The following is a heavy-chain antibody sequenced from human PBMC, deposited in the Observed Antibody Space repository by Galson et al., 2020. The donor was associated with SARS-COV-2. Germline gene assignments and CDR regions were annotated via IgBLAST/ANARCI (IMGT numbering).Heavy chain of an antibody. D-gene: IGHD6-19*01. V-gene: IGHV1-2*02. CDR1: GYTFTGYY. CDR2: INPNSGGT. J-gene: IGHJ4*02. Sequence: ASVKVSCKTSGYTFTGYYMHWVRQAPGQGLEWMGWINPNSGGTNYAQKFQGRVTMTRDTSISTAYMEFSSLRSDDTAVYYCVRGHFTEIAVAGTSSHDYWGQGTLVTVSS. CDR3: VRGHFTEIAVAGTSSHDY.